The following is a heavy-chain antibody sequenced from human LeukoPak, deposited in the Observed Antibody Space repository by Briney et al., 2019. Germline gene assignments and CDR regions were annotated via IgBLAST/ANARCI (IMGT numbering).Heavy chain of an antibody. V-gene: IGHV4-39*07. CDR2: INHSGST. CDR3: AIGGAAVFDY. J-gene: IGHJ4*02. Sequence: PSETLSLTCTVSGGSISSGSYYWSWIRQPPGKGLEWIGEINHSGSTNYNPSLKSRVTISVDTSKNQFSLKLSSVTAADTAVYYCAIGGAAVFDYWGQGTLVTVSS. CDR1: GGSISSGSYY. D-gene: IGHD6-13*01.